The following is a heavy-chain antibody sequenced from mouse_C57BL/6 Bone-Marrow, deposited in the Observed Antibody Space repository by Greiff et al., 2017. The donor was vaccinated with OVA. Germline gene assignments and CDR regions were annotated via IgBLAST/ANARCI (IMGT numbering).Heavy chain of an antibody. Sequence: QVQLQQPGAELVRPGSSVKLSCKASGYTFTSYWMDWVKQRPGQGLEWIGNIYPSDSETHYNQKFKDKATLTVAKSSSTAYMQLSSLTSEDSAVYYCARRARYYGSRDYWGQGTTLTVSS. CDR2: IYPSDSET. CDR3: ARRARYYGSRDY. J-gene: IGHJ2*01. V-gene: IGHV1-61*01. CDR1: GYTFTSYW. D-gene: IGHD1-1*01.